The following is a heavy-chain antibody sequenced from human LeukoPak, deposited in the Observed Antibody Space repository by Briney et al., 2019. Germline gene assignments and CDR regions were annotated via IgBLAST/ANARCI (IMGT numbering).Heavy chain of an antibody. J-gene: IGHJ3*02. Sequence: ASVKVSCKASGYTFTSYDINWVRQATEQGLEWMGWMNPNSGNTGSAQKFQGRVTMTRDTSISTAYMELSSLRSEDSAVYYCARNDYGGHDAFDIWGQGTMVTVSS. CDR3: ARNDYGGHDAFDI. D-gene: IGHD4-17*01. CDR1: GYTFTSYD. V-gene: IGHV1-8*01. CDR2: MNPNSGNT.